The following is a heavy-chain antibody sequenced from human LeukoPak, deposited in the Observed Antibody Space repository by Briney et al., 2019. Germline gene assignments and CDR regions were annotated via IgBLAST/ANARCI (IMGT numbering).Heavy chain of an antibody. CDR2: INPNSGGT. Sequence: ASVKVSCKASGYTLTAYYIYWVRQAPGQGLEWMGRINPNSGGTDYAQNFQGRVTMTRDTSISTAYMELSRLRSDDTAVYYCARGYCSGGTCYLVENWLDPWGQGALVTVSS. CDR1: GYTLTAYY. J-gene: IGHJ5*02. D-gene: IGHD2-15*01. V-gene: IGHV1-2*06. CDR3: ARGYCSGGTCYLVENWLDP.